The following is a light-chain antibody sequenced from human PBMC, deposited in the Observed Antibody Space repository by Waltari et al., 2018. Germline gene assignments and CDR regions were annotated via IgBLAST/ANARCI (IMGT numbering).Light chain of an antibody. CDR1: QSISNW. CDR3: QQYNSYWT. CDR2: DAS. Sequence: DIQMTQSPSTLSAFVGDRVTITCRASQSISNWLAWYQQKPGKAPKLRIYDASTLEIGVPSRFSGSGSGTEFTLTISSLQPDDFATYYCQQYNSYWTFGQGTKVEIK. J-gene: IGKJ1*01. V-gene: IGKV1-5*01.